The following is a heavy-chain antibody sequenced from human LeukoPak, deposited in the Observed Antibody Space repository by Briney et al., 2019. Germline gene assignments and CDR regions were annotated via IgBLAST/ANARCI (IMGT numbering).Heavy chain of an antibody. CDR2: IKSKTDGGTT. V-gene: IGHV3-15*01. CDR1: GFTFSNAW. J-gene: IGHJ4*02. D-gene: IGHD2-21*02. CDR3: TTTRNPIAYCGGDCYSRDFDY. Sequence: GGSLRLSCAVSGFTFSNAWMSWVRQAPGKGLEWVGRIKSKTDGGTTDYAAPVKGRFTISRDDSKNTLYLQMNSLKTEDTAVYYCTTTRNPIAYCGGDCYSRDFDYWGQGTLVTVSS.